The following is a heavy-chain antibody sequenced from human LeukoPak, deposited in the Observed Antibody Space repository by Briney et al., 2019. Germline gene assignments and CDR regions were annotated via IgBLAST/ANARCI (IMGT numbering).Heavy chain of an antibody. D-gene: IGHD2-15*01. CDR3: GVSGGSSPGY. Sequence: GGSLRLSCAASGFTFSSYDMWWVRQAPGKGLEWVSYISSSSSSLYYADSVKGRFTISRDNAKNSLYLQMNSLSVEDTAVYHCGVSGGSSPGYWGQGALVTVSS. V-gene: IGHV3-48*03. CDR1: GFTFSSYD. CDR2: ISSSSSSL. J-gene: IGHJ4*02.